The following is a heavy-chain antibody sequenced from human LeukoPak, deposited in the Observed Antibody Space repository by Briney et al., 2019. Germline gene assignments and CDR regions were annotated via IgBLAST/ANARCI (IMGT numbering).Heavy chain of an antibody. CDR2: ITGSGGST. CDR1: GFTFDNFA. J-gene: IGHJ4*02. Sequence: GGSLRLSCAPSGFTFDNFAMTWVHQAPGKGLEWVSEITGSGGSTYYADSVKGRFTISRDNSKNTMYLQMNSLRAEDTAIYYCARELFDFDYWGQGTLVTVSS. D-gene: IGHD3-10*01. V-gene: IGHV3-23*01. CDR3: ARELFDFDY.